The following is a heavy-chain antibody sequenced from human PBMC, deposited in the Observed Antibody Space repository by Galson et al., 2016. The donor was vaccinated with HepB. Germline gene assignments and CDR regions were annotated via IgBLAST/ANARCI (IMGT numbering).Heavy chain of an antibody. D-gene: IGHD6-19*01. J-gene: IGHJ6*02. CDR1: GASISGYY. V-gene: IGHV4-59*01. CDR2: IYYSGRT. Sequence: SETLSLTCTVSGASISGYYLSWIRQPSGKGLEWIGYIYYSGRTNYNPSLKSRVTISVDTSKNQFSLKLSSVTAADTAVYYCARDDSGGWYGFHYGMDVWGQGTTVTVSS. CDR3: ARDDSGGWYGFHYGMDV.